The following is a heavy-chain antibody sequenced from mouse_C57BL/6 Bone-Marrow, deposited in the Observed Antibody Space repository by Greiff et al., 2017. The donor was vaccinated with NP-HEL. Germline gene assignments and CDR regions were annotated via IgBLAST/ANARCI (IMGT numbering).Heavy chain of an antibody. CDR3: ARFDARFDY. J-gene: IGHJ2*01. V-gene: IGHV1-42*01. CDR2: INPSTGGT. CDR1: GYSFTGYY. Sequence: VQLQQSGPELVKPGASVKISCKASGYSFTGYYMNWVKQSPEKSLEWIGEINPSTGGTTYNQKFKAKATLTVDKSSSTAYMQLKSLTSEDSAVYYCARFDARFDYWGQGTTLTVSS. D-gene: IGHD2-3*01.